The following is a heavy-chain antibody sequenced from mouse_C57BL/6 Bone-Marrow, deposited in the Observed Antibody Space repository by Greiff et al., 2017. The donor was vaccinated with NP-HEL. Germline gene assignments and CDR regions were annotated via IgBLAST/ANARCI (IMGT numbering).Heavy chain of an antibody. V-gene: IGHV1-61*01. J-gene: IGHJ2*01. CDR2: IYPSDSET. CDR1: GYTFTSYW. Sequence: QVQLQQPGAELVRPGSSVKLSCKASGYTFTSYWMDWVKQRPGQGLEWIGNIYPSDSETHYNQKFKDKATLTVDKSSSTAYMQLSSLTSEDAAVYYYARRNYDYDGDYWGQGTTLTVSS. D-gene: IGHD2-4*01. CDR3: ARRNYDYDGDY.